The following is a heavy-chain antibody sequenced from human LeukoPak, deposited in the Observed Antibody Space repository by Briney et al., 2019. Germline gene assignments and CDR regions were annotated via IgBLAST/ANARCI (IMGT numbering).Heavy chain of an antibody. D-gene: IGHD3-3*01. CDR1: AGSITSHDYY. CDR2: TQNSGST. CDR3: AREGHDFWSGSRGWFDP. Sequence: SQTLSLTCTVSAGSITSHDYYWSWIRQAPGKGLEWIGYTQNSGSTFYNPSLKSRFTISVDTSKNQFSLKVRSVTATDTAVYYCAREGHDFWSGSRGWFDPWGPGTLVTVSS. J-gene: IGHJ5*02. V-gene: IGHV4-30-4*01.